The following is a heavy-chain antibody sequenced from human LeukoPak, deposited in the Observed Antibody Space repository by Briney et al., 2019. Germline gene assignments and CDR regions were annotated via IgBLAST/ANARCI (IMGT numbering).Heavy chain of an antibody. D-gene: IGHD6-13*01. Sequence: GGSLRLSCAASGFTFDDYAMHWVRQAPGKGLEWVSGISWNSGSIGYADSVKGRFAISRDNAKNSLYLQMNSLRAEDMALYYCAKGSGYSSMGNWFDPWGQGTLVTVSS. CDR3: AKGSGYSSMGNWFDP. J-gene: IGHJ5*02. V-gene: IGHV3-9*03. CDR2: ISWNSGSI. CDR1: GFTFDDYA.